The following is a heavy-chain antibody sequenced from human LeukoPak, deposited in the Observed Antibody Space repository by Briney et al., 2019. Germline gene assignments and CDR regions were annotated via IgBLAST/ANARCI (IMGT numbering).Heavy chain of an antibody. CDR2: ISYDGSNK. J-gene: IGHJ4*02. CDR1: GFTFSSYG. Sequence: PGGSLRLSCAASGFTFSSYGMHWVRQAPGKGLEWVAVISYDGSNKYYADSVKGRFTISRDNSKNTLYLQMNSLRAEDTAVYYCAKDPSFTVTRSWFDYWGQGTLVTVSS. CDR3: AKDPSFTVTRSWFDY. D-gene: IGHD4-17*01. V-gene: IGHV3-30*18.